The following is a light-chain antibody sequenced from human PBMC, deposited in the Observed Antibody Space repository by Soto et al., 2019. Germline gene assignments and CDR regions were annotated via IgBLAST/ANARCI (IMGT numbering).Light chain of an antibody. CDR1: QRASSN. Sequence: EIVMTQSPATLSVSPGERPTLSCRASQRASSNLAWYQQKPGQASRLLIYGASTRATGVPARFSGSGSGTEFTLTISSLQSEDFAVYYCQQYNKWPLTFGGGTKVEIQ. J-gene: IGKJ4*01. CDR3: QQYNKWPLT. CDR2: GAS. V-gene: IGKV3-15*01.